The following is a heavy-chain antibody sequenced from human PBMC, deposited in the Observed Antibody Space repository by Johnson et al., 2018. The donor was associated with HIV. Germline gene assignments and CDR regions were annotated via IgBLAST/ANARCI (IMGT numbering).Heavy chain of an antibody. CDR2: ISYDGSNK. CDR3: AKSTQASIVRESGPYGAFDI. D-gene: IGHD3-10*01. J-gene: IGHJ3*02. CDR1: GFTFSSYG. Sequence: QVQLVEYGGGVVQPGRSLRLSCAASGFTFSSYGMHWVRQVPGKGLEWVAVISYDGSNKYYADSVKGRFTISRDNSKNTLYLQMNSLRAEDTALYYCAKSTQASIVRESGPYGAFDIWGQGTMVTVSS. V-gene: IGHV3-30*18.